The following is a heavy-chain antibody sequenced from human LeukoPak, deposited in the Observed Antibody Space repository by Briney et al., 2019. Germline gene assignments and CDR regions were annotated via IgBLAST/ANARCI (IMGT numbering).Heavy chain of an antibody. V-gene: IGHV3-48*03. CDR1: GFTFSSYE. Sequence: GGSLRLSCAASGFTFSSYEMNWVRQAPGKGLEWVSYISSSGSTIYYADSVKGRFTISRDNSKNTLYLQMNSLRAEDTALYYCAKLYTGSHIGVYWGQGTLVTVSS. CDR3: AKLYTGSHIGVY. D-gene: IGHD1-26*01. J-gene: IGHJ4*02. CDR2: ISSSGSTI.